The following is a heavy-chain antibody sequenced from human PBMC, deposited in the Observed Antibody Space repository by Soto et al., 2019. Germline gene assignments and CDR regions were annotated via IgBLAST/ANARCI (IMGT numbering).Heavy chain of an antibody. D-gene: IGHD4-17*01. Sequence: EVQLLESGGGSVQAGGSLRLSCAASGFTFSRDGMSWVRQAPGKGLEWVSLITDNGGRTYYADSVKGRFTISRDNTKNMLFLQMNSLRDEDTAVYYCAKERATTTAFDYWGQGALVTVSS. V-gene: IGHV3-23*01. CDR3: AKERATTTAFDY. CDR2: ITDNGGRT. CDR1: GFTFSRDG. J-gene: IGHJ4*02.